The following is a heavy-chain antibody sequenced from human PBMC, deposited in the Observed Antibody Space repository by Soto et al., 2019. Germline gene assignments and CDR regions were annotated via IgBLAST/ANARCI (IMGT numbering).Heavy chain of an antibody. J-gene: IGHJ6*02. CDR1: GDTISTYT. V-gene: IGHV1-69*13. CDR2: IIPRSATS. D-gene: IGHD2-8*01. Sequence: SSVKVSRKASGDTISTYTVSWMRQDPGKGLEWWGGIIPRSATSKYAQKFQGRVTITADESTSTVYMELRTLRPEDTAVYYCAREGLVLFPTNVNSDYNYYAMDVWGQGTTDTVS. CDR3: AREGLVLFPTNVNSDYNYYAMDV.